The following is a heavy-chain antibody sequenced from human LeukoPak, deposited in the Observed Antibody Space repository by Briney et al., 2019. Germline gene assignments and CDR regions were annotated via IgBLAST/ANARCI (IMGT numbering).Heavy chain of an antibody. CDR1: GFTLDNYA. Sequence: GGSLRLSCAASGFTLDNYAIHWVRQAPGKGLEWVSYISSSGSTIYYADSVKGRFTISRDNAKNSLYLQMNSPRAEDTAVYYCAELGITMIGGVWGKGTTVTISS. CDR2: ISSSGSTI. CDR3: AELGITMIGGV. V-gene: IGHV3-48*03. J-gene: IGHJ6*04. D-gene: IGHD3-10*02.